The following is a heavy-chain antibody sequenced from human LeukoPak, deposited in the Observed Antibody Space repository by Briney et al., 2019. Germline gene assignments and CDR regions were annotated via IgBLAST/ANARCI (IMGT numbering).Heavy chain of an antibody. Sequence: GGSLRLSCAASGFTFSNYAMSWVRQAPGKGLEWVSYISSSSSTIYYADSVKGRFTISRDNSKNTLYLQMNSLRAEDTAVYYCAKDRPHTIFGVVIHPRGYYMDVWGKGTTVTVSS. J-gene: IGHJ6*03. CDR1: GFTFSNYA. CDR3: AKDRPHTIFGVVIHPRGYYMDV. CDR2: ISSSSSTI. D-gene: IGHD3-3*01. V-gene: IGHV3-23*01.